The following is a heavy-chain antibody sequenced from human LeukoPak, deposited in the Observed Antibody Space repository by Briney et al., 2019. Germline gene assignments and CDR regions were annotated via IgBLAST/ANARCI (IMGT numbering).Heavy chain of an antibody. CDR2: MNPNSGNT. CDR3: ARARRLRFLEWLPANPRSYYFHY. V-gene: IGHV1-8*03. D-gene: IGHD3-3*01. CDR1: GYTFTSYD. J-gene: IGHJ4*02. Sequence: ASVKVSCKASGYTFTSYDINWVRQATGQGLEWMGWMNPNSGNTGYAQKFQGRVTITRNTSISTAYMELSSLRSEDTAVYYCARARRLRFLEWLPANPRSYYFHYWGQGTLVTVSS.